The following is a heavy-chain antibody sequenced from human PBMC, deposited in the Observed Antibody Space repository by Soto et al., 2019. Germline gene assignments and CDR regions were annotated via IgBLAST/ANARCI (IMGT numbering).Heavy chain of an antibody. V-gene: IGHV6-1*01. Sequence: QTLSLTCAISGDSVSSNSAAWNWIRQSPSRGLEWLGRTYYRSKWYNDYAVSVKSRITINPDTSKNQFSLQLNSVTPEDTAVYYCARDFSSSSTFLGYYYYYGMDVWGQGTTVTVSS. J-gene: IGHJ6*02. CDR2: TYYRSKWYN. CDR3: ARDFSSSSTFLGYYYYYGMDV. CDR1: GDSVSSNSAA. D-gene: IGHD6-6*01.